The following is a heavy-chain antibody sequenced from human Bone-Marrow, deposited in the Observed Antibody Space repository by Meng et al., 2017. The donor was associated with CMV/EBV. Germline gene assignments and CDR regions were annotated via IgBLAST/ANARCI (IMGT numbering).Heavy chain of an antibody. CDR2: IDPVGSKT. D-gene: IGHD1-1*01. V-gene: IGHV3-7*01. CDR3: ARKGWNLGDFDN. CDR1: RFTFRNFW. Sequence: GESLKISCAASRFTFRNFWMTWVRQAPGKGLEWVANIDPVGSKTNYGDSVRGRFTISRDNAKNSLYLQMNSLRAEDTAVYYCARKGWNLGDFDNWGQGNLVTVSS. J-gene: IGHJ4*02.